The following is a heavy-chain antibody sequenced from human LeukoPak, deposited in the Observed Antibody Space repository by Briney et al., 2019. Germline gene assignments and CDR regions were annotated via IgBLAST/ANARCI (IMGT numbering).Heavy chain of an antibody. V-gene: IGHV4-31*03. CDR1: GGSISSGGYY. CDR2: IYYSGST. J-gene: IGHJ5*02. Sequence: SQTLSLTCTVSGGSISSGGYYWSWIRQHPGKGLEWIGYIYYSGSTYYNPSLKSRVTISVDTSKNQFSLKLSSVTAADTAVYYCARSSDILTGYYPIGVTAWFDPWGQGTLVTVSS. CDR3: ARSSDILTGYYPIGVTAWFDP. D-gene: IGHD3-9*01.